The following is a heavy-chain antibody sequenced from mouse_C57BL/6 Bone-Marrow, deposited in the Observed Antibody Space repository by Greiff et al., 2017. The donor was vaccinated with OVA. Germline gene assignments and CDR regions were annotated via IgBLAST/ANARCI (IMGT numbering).Heavy chain of an antibody. V-gene: IGHV1-42*01. CDR3: ARSITTVVASPFDV. Sequence: EVHLVESGPELVKPGASVKISCKASGYSFTGYYMNWVKQSPEKSLEWIGEINPSTGGTTYNQKFKAKATLTVDKSSSTAYMQLKSLTSEDSAVYYCARSITTVVASPFDVWGTGTTVTVSS. J-gene: IGHJ1*03. CDR2: INPSTGGT. CDR1: GYSFTGYY. D-gene: IGHD1-1*01.